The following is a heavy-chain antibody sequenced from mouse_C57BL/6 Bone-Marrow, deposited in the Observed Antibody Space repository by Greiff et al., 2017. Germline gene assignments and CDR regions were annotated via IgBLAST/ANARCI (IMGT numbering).Heavy chain of an antibody. CDR2: ISDGGSYT. D-gene: IGHD2-3*01. J-gene: IGHJ3*01. V-gene: IGHV5-4*01. CDR1: GFTFSSYA. CDR3: ARDRDGYYGFAY. Sequence: EVQGVESGGGLVKPGGSLKLSCAASGFTFSSYAMSWVRQTPEKRLEWVATISDGGSYTYYPDNVKGRFTITRDNAKNNLYLQMSHLKSEDTAMYYCARDRDGYYGFAYWGQGTLVTVSA.